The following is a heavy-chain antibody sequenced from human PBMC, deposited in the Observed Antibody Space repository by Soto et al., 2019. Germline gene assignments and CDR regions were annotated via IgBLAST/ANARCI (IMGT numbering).Heavy chain of an antibody. J-gene: IGHJ3*01. CDR1: GFTFSIYV. CDR3: ARVQGTARYAFDV. D-gene: IGHD6-6*01. V-gene: IGHV3-23*01. CDR2: VSGSAGTT. Sequence: EVQLLESGGGLVQPGGSLRLSCEASGFTFSIYVMTWVRQAPGKGLEWVSAVSGSAGTTYYADSVKGRFSISRDNSKNTLYLQMNSLTADDTAVYYCARVQGTARYAFDVWGHGTMVTVSS.